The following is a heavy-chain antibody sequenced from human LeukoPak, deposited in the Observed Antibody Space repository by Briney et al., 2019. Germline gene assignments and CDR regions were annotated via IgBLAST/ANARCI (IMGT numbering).Heavy chain of an antibody. CDR3: AKSEGAAVQED. Sequence: GASVKVSCMASGYTFTSYDINSGRQATGHALELMGWMNPNSGNTGYAQKFQGRVTMTRNTSISTAYMELSSLRSEDTAVYYCAKSEGAAVQEDWGQGTMVTVSS. CDR2: MNPNSGNT. V-gene: IGHV1-8*01. J-gene: IGHJ3*01. D-gene: IGHD6-25*01. CDR1: GYTFTSYD.